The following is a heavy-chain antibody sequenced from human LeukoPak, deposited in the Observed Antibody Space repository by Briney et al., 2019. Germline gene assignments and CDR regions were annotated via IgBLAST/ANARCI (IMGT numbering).Heavy chain of an antibody. CDR1: GFTFSSYG. D-gene: IGHD7-27*01. V-gene: IGHV3-30*18. CDR2: ISYDGSNK. CDR3: AKRGINWGNAFDI. Sequence: PGGSLRLSCAASGFTFSSYGMHWVRQAPGKGLEWVAVISYDGSNKYYADSVKGRFTISRDNSKNTLYLQMNSLRAEDTAVYYCAKRGINWGNAFDIWGQGTMVTVSS. J-gene: IGHJ3*02.